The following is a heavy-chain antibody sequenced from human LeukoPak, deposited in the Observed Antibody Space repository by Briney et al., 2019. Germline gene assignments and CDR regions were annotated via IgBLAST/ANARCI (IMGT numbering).Heavy chain of an antibody. D-gene: IGHD2-2*01. CDR3: ASVVPAAINWFDP. CDR2: FDPEDGET. J-gene: IGHJ5*02. Sequence: ASVKVSCKVSGYTLTELSMHWVRQAPGKGLEWMGGFDPEDGETIYAQKFQGRVTMTEDASTDTAYMELSSLRSEDTAVYYCASVVPAAINWFDPWGQGTLVTVSS. V-gene: IGHV1-24*01. CDR1: GYTLTELS.